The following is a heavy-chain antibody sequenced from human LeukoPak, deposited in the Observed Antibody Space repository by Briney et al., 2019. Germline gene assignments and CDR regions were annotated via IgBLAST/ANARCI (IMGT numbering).Heavy chain of an antibody. CDR2: INHSGST. CDR3: ARGPYFSIIAAAGRGTFDI. D-gene: IGHD6-13*01. CDR1: GGSFSGYY. Sequence: SETLSLTCAVYGGSFSGYYWSWIGQPPGKGLEWIGEINHSGSTNYNPSLKSRVTISVDTSKNQFSLKLSSVTAADTAVYYCARGPYFSIIAAAGRGTFDIWGQGTMVTVSS. V-gene: IGHV4-34*01. J-gene: IGHJ3*02.